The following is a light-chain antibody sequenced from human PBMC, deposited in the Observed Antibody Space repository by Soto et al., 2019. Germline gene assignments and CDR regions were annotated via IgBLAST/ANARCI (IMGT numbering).Light chain of an antibody. Sequence: ILFTPAPSTLSLFPGERAPLSLRASQSVSSSYLAWYQQKPGQAPRLLIYDASNRATGIPARFSGSGSGTDFTLTISSLEPEDFAVYYCQQRSSWPSLTFGQGTRLEIK. J-gene: IGKJ5*01. CDR2: DAS. CDR3: QQRSSWPSLT. CDR1: QSVSSSY. V-gene: IGKV3D-20*02.